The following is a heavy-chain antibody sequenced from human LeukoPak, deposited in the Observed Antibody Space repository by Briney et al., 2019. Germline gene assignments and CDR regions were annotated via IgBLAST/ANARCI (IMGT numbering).Heavy chain of an antibody. V-gene: IGHV4-59*12. CDR3: AREQARRYFDY. D-gene: IGHD6-6*01. CDR2: IYYSGST. CDR1: GGSISSYY. Sequence: SETLSLTCTVSGGSISSYYWSWIRQPPGKGLEWIGYIYYSGSTNYNPSLKSRVTISVDRSKNQFSLKLSSVTAADTAVYYCAREQARRYFDYWGQGTLVTVSS. J-gene: IGHJ4*02.